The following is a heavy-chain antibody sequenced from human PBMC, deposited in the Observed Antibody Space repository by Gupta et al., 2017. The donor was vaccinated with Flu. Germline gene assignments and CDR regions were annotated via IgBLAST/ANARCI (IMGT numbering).Heavy chain of an antibody. CDR2: MYYSGNT. V-gene: IGHV4-39*01. J-gene: IGHJ4*02. Sequence: QLQLQESGPGLVKLSETLSLTCIVSGGSISRNSYYWGWIRQPPGKGLEWIGSMYYSGNTYYNPSIKSRGTISVDTSKNQFSLNLKSVTATETAVYYGARHFVVYDSGGSCYAENAYGGQGTLVTVSS. D-gene: IGHD2-15*01. CDR1: GGSISRNSYY. CDR3: ARHFVVYDSGGSCYAENAY.